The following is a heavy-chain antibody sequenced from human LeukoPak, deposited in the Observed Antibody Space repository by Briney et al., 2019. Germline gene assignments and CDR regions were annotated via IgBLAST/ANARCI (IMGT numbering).Heavy chain of an antibody. CDR2: IKQDGSEK. D-gene: IGHD2-2*01. V-gene: IGHV3-7*01. J-gene: IGHJ4*02. CDR1: GFTFSSYW. Sequence: GGSLRLSCAAPGFTFSSYWMSWVRQAPGKGLEWVANIKQDGSEKYYVDSVKGRFTISRDNAKNSLYLQMNSLRAEDTAVYYCARDLASGYQLLFGDYLRHVHWGQGTLVTVSS. CDR3: ARDLASGYQLLFGDYLRHVH.